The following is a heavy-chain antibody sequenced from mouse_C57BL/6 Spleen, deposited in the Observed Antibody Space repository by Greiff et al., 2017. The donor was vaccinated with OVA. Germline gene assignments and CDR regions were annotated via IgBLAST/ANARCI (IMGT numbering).Heavy chain of an antibody. D-gene: IGHD1-1*02. CDR1: GYTFTSYW. J-gene: IGHJ4*01. CDR3: AEVDHYYAMDY. CDR2: IDPSDSYT. V-gene: IGHV1-59*01. Sequence: VQLQQPGAELVRPGTSVKLSCKASGYTFTSYWMHWVKQRPGQGLEWIGVIDPSDSYTNYNQKFKGKATLTVDTSSSTAYMKLSSLTSEDSAVYYCAEVDHYYAMDYWGQGTSVTVSS.